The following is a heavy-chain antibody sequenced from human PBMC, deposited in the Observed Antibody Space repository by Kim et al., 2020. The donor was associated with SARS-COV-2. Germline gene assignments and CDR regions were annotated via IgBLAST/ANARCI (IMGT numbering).Heavy chain of an antibody. CDR2: ISCNSGSI. D-gene: IGHD2-2*02. J-gene: IGHJ6*02. Sequence: GGSLRLSCAASGFTFGDYAMHWVRQAPGKGLEWVSGISCNSGSIGYADSVKGRFTISRDNAKNSLYLQMNSLRAEDTALYYCAKDLLNIVVAPAAIRAYYYYYGMDVWGQGTTVTVSS. CDR1: GFTFGDYA. CDR3: AKDLLNIVVAPAAIRAYYYYYGMDV. V-gene: IGHV3-9*01.